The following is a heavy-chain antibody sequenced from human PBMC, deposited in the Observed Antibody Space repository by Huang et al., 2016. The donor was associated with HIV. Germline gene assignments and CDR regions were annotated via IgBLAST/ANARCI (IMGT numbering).Heavy chain of an antibody. CDR3: VHRLRYGKWYVDY. CDR1: GFSLTSSGVA. CDR2: IYWDNEE. Sequence: QITLKESGPTLVKPTQTLTLTCTFSGFSLTSSGVAVGWIRQPSGKALEWLALIYWDNEERFSPSLKTRLTITKDTPKNEVVLTMTNMDPVDTATYYCVHRLRYGKWYVDYWGQGVLVTVSS. V-gene: IGHV2-5*02. J-gene: IGHJ4*02. D-gene: IGHD6-13*01.